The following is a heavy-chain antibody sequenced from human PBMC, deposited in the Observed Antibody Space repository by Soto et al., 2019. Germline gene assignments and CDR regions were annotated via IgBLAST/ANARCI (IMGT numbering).Heavy chain of an antibody. CDR3: ARGRLLWFGEDERDYYGMDV. CDR2: INHSGST. Sequence: SETLSLTCAVYGGSFSGYYWSWIRQPPGKGLEWIGEINHSGSTNYNPSLKSRVTISVDTSKNQFSLKLSSVTAADTAVYYCARGRLLWFGEDERDYYGMDVWGQGTTVAVSS. J-gene: IGHJ6*02. D-gene: IGHD3-10*01. V-gene: IGHV4-34*01. CDR1: GGSFSGYY.